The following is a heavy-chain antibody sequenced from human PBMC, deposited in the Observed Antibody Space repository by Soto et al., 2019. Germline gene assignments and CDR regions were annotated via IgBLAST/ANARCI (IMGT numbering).Heavy chain of an antibody. J-gene: IGHJ6*02. CDR2: IDPSDSYT. D-gene: IGHD3-3*01. CDR1: GYSFTSYW. CDR3: AMRYDFLSCYSQPNYYYYYGMDV. Sequence: GESLKISCKGSGYSFTSYWISWVRQMPGKGLEWMGRIDPSDSYTNYSPSFQGHVTISADKPISTAYLQWSSLKASDTAMYYCAMRYDFLSCYSQPNYYYYYGMDVWGQGTTVTVSS. V-gene: IGHV5-10-1*01.